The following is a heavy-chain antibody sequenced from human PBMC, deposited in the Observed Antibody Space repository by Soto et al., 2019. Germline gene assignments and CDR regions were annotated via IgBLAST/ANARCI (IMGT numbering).Heavy chain of an antibody. V-gene: IGHV3-30-3*01. CDR1: GFTFSSYA. CDR3: ARGIYCIRTSCYSNYYYGMDV. D-gene: IGHD2-2*01. CDR2: ISYDGSNK. Sequence: QVQLVESGGGVVQPGRSMRLSCAASGFTFSSYAMHWVRQAPGKGLEWVAVISYDGSNKYYADSVKGRFTISRDNSKNTLYLQMNSLRSEDTAVYYCARGIYCIRTSCYSNYYYGMDVW. J-gene: IGHJ6*01.